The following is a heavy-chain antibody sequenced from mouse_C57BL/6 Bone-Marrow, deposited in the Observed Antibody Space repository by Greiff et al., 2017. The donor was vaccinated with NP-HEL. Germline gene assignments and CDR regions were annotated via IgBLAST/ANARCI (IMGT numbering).Heavy chain of an antibody. Sequence: QVQLQQSGPELVKPGASVKISCKASGYSFTSYYIHWVKQRPGQGLEWIGWIYPGSGNTKYNEKFKGKATLTADTSSSTAYMQLSSLTSEDSAVYYCARQYYYGSPPFAYWGQGTLVTVSA. V-gene: IGHV1-66*01. CDR3: ARQYYYGSPPFAY. J-gene: IGHJ3*01. CDR1: GYSFTSYY. CDR2: IYPGSGNT. D-gene: IGHD1-1*01.